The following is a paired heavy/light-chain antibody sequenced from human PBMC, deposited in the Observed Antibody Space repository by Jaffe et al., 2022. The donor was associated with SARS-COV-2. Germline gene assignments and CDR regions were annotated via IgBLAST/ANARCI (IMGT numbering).Heavy chain of an antibody. V-gene: IGHV3-21*02. J-gene: IGHJ6*03. Sequence: EGQLVESGGGLVKPGGSLRLSCAASGFPFNSYTMNWVRQIPGKGLEWISSITRTSNEIYYAHSLRGRFTISRDNTQGLLYLQMNNLRDEDTAVYYCARDLPGRRIPAMDVWGTGTTVIVS. CDR1: GFPFNSYT. D-gene: IGHD2-2*01. CDR3: ARDLPGRRIPAMDV. CDR2: ITRTSNEI.
Light chain of an antibody. CDR2: RDD. V-gene: IGLV1-44*01. CDR1: RSNIGSNT. Sequence: QSVLSQPPSASGTPGQRVIITCSGSRSNIGSNTVHWYQQMSGMAPKLLVFRDDQRPLGVPDRFSGSKSGTSAYLAISGLQTEDEADYFCAAWDGDLSGRLFGGGTKLTVL. CDR3: AAWDGDLSGRL. J-gene: IGLJ3*02.